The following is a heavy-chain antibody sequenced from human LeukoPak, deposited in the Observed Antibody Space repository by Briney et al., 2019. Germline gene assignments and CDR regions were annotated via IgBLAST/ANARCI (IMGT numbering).Heavy chain of an antibody. Sequence: GGSLRLSCVASGFTFSTYAMRWVRQAPGKGLEWVSTVSGSGGTTYYADSVKGRFTISRDNSKNTLYLQMNSLRAEDTAVYYCASGYSYGQGAFDIWGQGTMVTVSS. CDR1: GFTFSTYA. J-gene: IGHJ3*02. V-gene: IGHV3-23*01. CDR3: ASGYSYGQGAFDI. CDR2: VSGSGGTT. D-gene: IGHD5-18*01.